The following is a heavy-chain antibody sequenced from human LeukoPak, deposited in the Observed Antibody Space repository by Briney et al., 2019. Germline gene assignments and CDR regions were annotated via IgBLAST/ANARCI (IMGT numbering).Heavy chain of an antibody. CDR2: IKSDGSEK. Sequence: GGSLRLSCAASGFTFSYYWMSWVRQAPGKGLEWVAHIKSDGSEKYHVDSVKGRFTISRDNAKNSLYLPMNSLRAEDTAVYYCARNSRYSFDIWGQGTMVTVSS. J-gene: IGHJ3*02. V-gene: IGHV3-7*04. CDR1: GFTFSYYW. CDR3: ARNSRYSFDI. D-gene: IGHD4-11*01.